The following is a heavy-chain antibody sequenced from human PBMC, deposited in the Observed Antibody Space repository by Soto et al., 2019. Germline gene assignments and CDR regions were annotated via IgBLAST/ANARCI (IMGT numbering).Heavy chain of an antibody. V-gene: IGHV4-61*08. J-gene: IGHJ4*02. Sequence: SETLSLTCTVSGVSVSSGGFYWAWIRQPPGKGLEWIGFISYSGTTNYNPSLKSRVAISVDTSRSHISLKVSSLTAADTAVYYCARGATVTQYDYWGQGTLVTVSS. CDR3: ARGATVTQYDY. D-gene: IGHD4-17*01. CDR1: GVSVSSGGFY. CDR2: ISYSGTT.